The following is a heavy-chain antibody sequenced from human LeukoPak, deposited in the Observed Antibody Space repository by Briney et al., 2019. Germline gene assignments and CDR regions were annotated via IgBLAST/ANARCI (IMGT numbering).Heavy chain of an antibody. Sequence: SETLSLTCTVSGGSISSYYWSWIRQPPGKGLEWIGYIYYSGSTNYNPSLKSRVTISVDTSKNQFSLKLSSVTAADTAVYYCARATEPYYDFWSGYYPRGDWFDPWGQGTLVTVSS. V-gene: IGHV4-59*01. J-gene: IGHJ5*02. CDR1: GGSISSYY. D-gene: IGHD3-3*01. CDR2: IYYSGST. CDR3: ARATEPYYDFWSGYYPRGDWFDP.